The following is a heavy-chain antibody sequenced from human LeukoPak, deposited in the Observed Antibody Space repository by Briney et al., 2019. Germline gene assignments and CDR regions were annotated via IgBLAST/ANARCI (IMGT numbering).Heavy chain of an antibody. CDR2: IYHSGST. D-gene: IGHD2-15*01. CDR1: GYSISSGYY. V-gene: IGHV4-38-2*01. Sequence: SETLSLTCAVSGYSISSGYYWGWIRQPPGKGLEWIGSIYHSGSTYYNPSLKRRVTISVDTSKNQFSLKLSSVTAADTAVYYCASCSGGSCRRGTRYYYYMDVWGKGTTVTVSS. CDR3: ASCSGGSCRRGTRYYYYMDV. J-gene: IGHJ6*03.